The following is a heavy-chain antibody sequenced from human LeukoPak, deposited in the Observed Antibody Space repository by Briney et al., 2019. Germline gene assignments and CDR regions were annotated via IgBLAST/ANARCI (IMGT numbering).Heavy chain of an antibody. J-gene: IGHJ4*02. CDR2: ISSSSSYI. CDR1: GFTFSSYS. D-gene: IGHD3-10*01. Sequence: PGGSLRLSCAASGFTFSSYSMNWVRQAPGKGLEWVSSISSSSSYIYYADSVKGRFTISRDNAKNSLYLQMNSLRAEDTAVYYCARDNLWFRGLYYFDYWGQGTLVTVSS. CDR3: ARDNLWFRGLYYFDY. V-gene: IGHV3-21*01.